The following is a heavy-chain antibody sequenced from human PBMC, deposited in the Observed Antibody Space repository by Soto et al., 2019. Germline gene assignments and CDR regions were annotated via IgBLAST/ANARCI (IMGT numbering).Heavy chain of an antibody. J-gene: IGHJ5*02. Sequence: PSETLSLTCTVSGGSISSSSYYWGWIRQPPGKGLEWIGSIYYSGSTYYNPSLKSRVTISVDTSKNQFSLKLSSVTAADTAVYYCARKGWYLRANWFDPWGQGTLVTVSS. D-gene: IGHD6-19*01. V-gene: IGHV4-39*01. CDR3: ARKGWYLRANWFDP. CDR1: GGSISSSSYY. CDR2: IYYSGST.